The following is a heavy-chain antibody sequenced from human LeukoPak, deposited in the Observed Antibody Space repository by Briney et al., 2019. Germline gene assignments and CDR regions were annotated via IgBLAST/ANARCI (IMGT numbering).Heavy chain of an antibody. J-gene: IGHJ4*02. V-gene: IGHV3-23*01. CDR3: AKGCGSYSDYCDY. CDR1: GFTFSSYA. D-gene: IGHD1-26*01. Sequence: GGSPRLSCAASGFTFSSYAMSWVPEAPGEGRGCASAISGSGDGTYYTDSVKGRFTISRDNSKNTLYLQMNSLRAEDTALYYCAKGCGSYSDYCDYWGQGTLVTVSS. CDR2: ISGSGDGT.